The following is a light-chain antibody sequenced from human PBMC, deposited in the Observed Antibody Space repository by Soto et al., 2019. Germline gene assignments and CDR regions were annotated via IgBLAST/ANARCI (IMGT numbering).Light chain of an antibody. J-gene: IGKJ1*01. CDR2: GAS. V-gene: IGKV3-20*01. Sequence: EFVLTPSPGALSSSSGERAPHPCGASQSVSSSYLAWYQQKPGQAPRLLIYGASTRATGIPDRFSGSGSGTDFTLTISRLEPEDFAVYYCQQYGSSPRTFGQGTKVDIK. CDR3: QQYGSSPRT. CDR1: QSVSSSY.